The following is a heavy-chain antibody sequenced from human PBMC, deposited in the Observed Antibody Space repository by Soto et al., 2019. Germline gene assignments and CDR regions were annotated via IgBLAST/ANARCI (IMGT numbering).Heavy chain of an antibody. CDR1: GFTFSSYA. D-gene: IGHD3-3*02. CDR3: ARGIRGLSTSPHTY. CDR2: ISYDGSNK. J-gene: IGHJ4*02. Sequence: QVQLVESGGGVVQPGRSLRLSCAASGFTFSSYAMHWVRQAPGKGLEWVAVISYDGSNKYYADSVKGRFTISRDNSKNTLYLQMNSLRAEDTAVYYCARGIRGLSTSPHTYWGQGTLVTVSS. V-gene: IGHV3-30-3*01.